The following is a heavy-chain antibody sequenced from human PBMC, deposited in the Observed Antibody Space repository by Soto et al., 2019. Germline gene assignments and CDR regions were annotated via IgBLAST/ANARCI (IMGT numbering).Heavy chain of an antibody. CDR3: ASPRSSGWTVFAFDI. J-gene: IGHJ3*02. CDR1: GYSFTSYW. Sequence: PVESLKISCKGSGYSFTSYWIGWVRQMPGKGLEWMGIIYPGDSDTRYSPSFQGQVTISADKSISTAYLQWSSLKASDTAMYYCASPRSSGWTVFAFDIWGQGTMVTVSS. V-gene: IGHV5-51*01. CDR2: IYPGDSDT. D-gene: IGHD6-19*01.